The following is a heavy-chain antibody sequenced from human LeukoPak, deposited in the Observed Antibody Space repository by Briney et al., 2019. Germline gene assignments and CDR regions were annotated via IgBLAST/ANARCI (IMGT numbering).Heavy chain of an antibody. Sequence: GASVKVSCKASGGTFSSYAISWVRQAPGQGLEWMGGIIPIFGTANYAQKFQGRVTITADKSTSTAYMELSSLRSEDTAVYYCARVAFTGIVGATIDYWGQGTLVTVSS. D-gene: IGHD1-26*01. V-gene: IGHV1-69*06. J-gene: IGHJ4*02. CDR1: GGTFSSYA. CDR3: ARVAFTGIVGATIDY. CDR2: IIPIFGTA.